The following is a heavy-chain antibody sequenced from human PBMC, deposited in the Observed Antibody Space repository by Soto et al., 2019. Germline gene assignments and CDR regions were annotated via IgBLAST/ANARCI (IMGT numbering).Heavy chain of an antibody. CDR2: ISSSSSYI. CDR1: GITFNTYT. CDR3: ATEKYYFATSGYYY. J-gene: IGHJ4*02. V-gene: IGHV3-21*01. Sequence: EVQLVESGGGLVKPGGSLRLSCAASGITFNTYTMNWVRQAPGKGLEWVSSISSSSSYIYYADSVKGRFTISRDNAKNSLFLQMNSLRAEDTAVYYCATEKYYFATSGYYYWGQGTLVTVSS. D-gene: IGHD3-22*01.